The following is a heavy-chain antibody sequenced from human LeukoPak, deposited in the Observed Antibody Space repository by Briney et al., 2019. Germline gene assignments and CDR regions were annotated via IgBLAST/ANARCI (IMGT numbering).Heavy chain of an antibody. V-gene: IGHV3-30*18. CDR1: GFTFSSYG. CDR3: AKDLLRAYYHDSSNAFDI. Sequence: GGSLRLSCAASGFTFSSYGMHWVRQAPGKGLEWVAVISYDGSNKYYIDSVKGRFTISRDNSKNTLYLQMNSLRAEDTAVYYCAKDLLRAYYHDSSNAFDIWGQGTMVTVSS. J-gene: IGHJ3*02. CDR2: ISYDGSNK. D-gene: IGHD3-22*01.